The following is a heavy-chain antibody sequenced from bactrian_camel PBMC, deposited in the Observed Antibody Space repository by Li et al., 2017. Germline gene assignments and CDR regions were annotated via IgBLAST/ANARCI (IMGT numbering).Heavy chain of an antibody. V-gene: IGHV3S53*01. J-gene: IGHJ4*01. Sequence: QVQLVESGGGSVQSGESLRLSCAPSGNTDSRYCLGWFRRPPGKARERVAEEDGDKMINYGDSVAGRFTMSRDNAKTTLYLQMNSLKPEDTAMYYCAIDTYCSDGWPVEFADWGQGTQVTVSS. D-gene: IGHD2*01. CDR2: EDGDKMI. CDR1: GNTDSRYC. CDR3: AIDTYCSDGWPVEFAD.